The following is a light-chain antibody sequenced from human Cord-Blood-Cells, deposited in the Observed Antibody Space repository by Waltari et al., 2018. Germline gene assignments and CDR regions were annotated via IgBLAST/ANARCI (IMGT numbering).Light chain of an antibody. CDR1: QSISSY. J-gene: IGKJ2*01. CDR3: HQSYSTPPYT. V-gene: IGKV1-39*01. CDR2: AAS. Sequence: IQMTQSPSSLSASVGDRVSITCRASQSISSYLNWYQQKPVKAPKLLIYAASSLQSGVPSRFSGSGSGTDFTLSISSLQPEDVATYYCHQSYSTPPYTFGQGTKLEIK.